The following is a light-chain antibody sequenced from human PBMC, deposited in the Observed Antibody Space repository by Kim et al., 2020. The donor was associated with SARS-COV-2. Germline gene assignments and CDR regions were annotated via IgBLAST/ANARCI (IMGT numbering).Light chain of an antibody. V-gene: IGLV7-43*01. CDR3: LLHYGVYWM. CDR1: AGAVTSGSL. J-gene: IGLJ3*02. Sequence: PGGTVALTCASNAGAVTSGSLANWFQQKPGQAPRTLIYSTDNKHSWTPARFSGSVLGGKAALTLSGVQPEDEAEYFCLLHYGVYWMFGGGTKLTVL. CDR2: STD.